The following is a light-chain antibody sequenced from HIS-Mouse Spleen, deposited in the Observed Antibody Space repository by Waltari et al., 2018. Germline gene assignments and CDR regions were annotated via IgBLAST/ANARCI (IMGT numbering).Light chain of an antibody. CDR3: CSYAGSSTFEV. Sequence: QSALTQPASVSGSPGQSITISCTGTSSDVGSYNLVSWYQQHPGKAPKLMIYEGSKRPSGVSKRFAGSKSGNTASLTISVLQAEDEADYYCCSYAGSSTFEVFGGGTKLTVL. CDR1: SSDVGSYNL. V-gene: IGLV2-23*03. J-gene: IGLJ2*01. CDR2: EGS.